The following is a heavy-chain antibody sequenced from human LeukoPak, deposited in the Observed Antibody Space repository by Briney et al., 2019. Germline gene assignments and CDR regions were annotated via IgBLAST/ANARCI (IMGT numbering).Heavy chain of an antibody. CDR1: GFTFSNYG. D-gene: IGHD6-19*01. CDR2: VTGTGGST. V-gene: IGHV3-23*01. J-gene: IGHJ4*02. Sequence: GGSLRLSCAASGFTFSNYGMSWVRQAPGNGLEWVSAVTGTGGSTYYADSVKGRFTISRDNSKNTLYLQMDSLRGEDTAIYYCAKNGYSSGWYPENWGQGTLVTVSS. CDR3: AKNGYSSGWYPEN.